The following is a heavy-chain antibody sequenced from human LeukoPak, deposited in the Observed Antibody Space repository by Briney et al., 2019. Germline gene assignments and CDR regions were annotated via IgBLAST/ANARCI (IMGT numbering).Heavy chain of an antibody. Sequence: ASVKVSCKASGYTFTGYYMHWVRQAPGQGREGMGWINPNSGGTNYAQKLQGWVTMTRDTSISTAYMELSRLRSDDTAVYYCARGGAMGYCSSTSCYAADYWGQGTLVTVSS. D-gene: IGHD2-2*01. J-gene: IGHJ4*02. V-gene: IGHV1-2*04. CDR3: ARGGAMGYCSSTSCYAADY. CDR1: GYTFTGYY. CDR2: INPNSGGT.